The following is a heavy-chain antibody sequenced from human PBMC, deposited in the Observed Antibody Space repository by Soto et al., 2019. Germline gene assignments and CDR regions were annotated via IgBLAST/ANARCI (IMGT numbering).Heavy chain of an antibody. D-gene: IGHD3-3*01. J-gene: IGHJ5*02. V-gene: IGHV1-3*01. Sequence: GASVKVSCKASGYTFTSYAMHWVRQTPGQRLEWMGWINAGNGNTKYSQKFQGRVTITRDTSASTAYMELSSLRSEDTAVYYSARDFYYDFWSGPRTKNYNWFDPGGQGTLVTFSS. CDR3: ARDFYYDFWSGPRTKNYNWFDP. CDR2: INAGNGNT. CDR1: GYTFTSYA.